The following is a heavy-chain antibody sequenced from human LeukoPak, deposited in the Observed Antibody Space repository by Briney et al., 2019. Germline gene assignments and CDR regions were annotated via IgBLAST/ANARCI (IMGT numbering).Heavy chain of an antibody. CDR1: GFTFSTYA. CDR3: ARDRVARYFDWLLPYYYYYYMDV. D-gene: IGHD3-9*01. Sequence: GGSLRLSCAASGFTFSTYAMNCVRQAPEKGLEWVSSISSSISYIYYADSVKGRFTISRDNAKNSLYLQMNSLRDEDTAVYYCARDRVARYFDWLLPYYYYYYMDVWGKGTTVTVSS. V-gene: IGHV3-21*01. J-gene: IGHJ6*03. CDR2: ISSSISYI.